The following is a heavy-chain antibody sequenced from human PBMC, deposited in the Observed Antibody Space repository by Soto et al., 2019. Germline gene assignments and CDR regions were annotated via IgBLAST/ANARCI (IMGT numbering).Heavy chain of an antibody. CDR1: GFTFSSYA. D-gene: IGHD2-8*02. Sequence: SLRLSCAASGFTFSSYAMHWVRQAPGKGLEWVAVISYDGSNKYYADSVKGRFSISRDNSANTLYLQMTNLRPEDTALYYCARDRGRGYCTGGLCYLGLDHWGQGP. J-gene: IGHJ4*02. CDR3: ARDRGRGYCTGGLCYLGLDH. V-gene: IGHV3-30-3*01. CDR2: ISYDGSNK.